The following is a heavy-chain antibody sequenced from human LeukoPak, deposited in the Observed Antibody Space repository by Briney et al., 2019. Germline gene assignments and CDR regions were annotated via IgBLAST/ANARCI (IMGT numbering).Heavy chain of an antibody. V-gene: IGHV3-15*01. J-gene: IGHJ4*02. CDR1: GFTFSNAW. Sequence: KAGGSLRLSCAASGFTFSNAWMSWVRHAPGKGLEWVGRIKSKTDGGTTDYAAPVKGRFTISRDDSKNTLYLQMNSLKTEDTAVYYCTRDSWFGELNYWGQGTLVTVSS. CDR3: TRDSWFGELNY. CDR2: IKSKTDGGTT. D-gene: IGHD3-10*01.